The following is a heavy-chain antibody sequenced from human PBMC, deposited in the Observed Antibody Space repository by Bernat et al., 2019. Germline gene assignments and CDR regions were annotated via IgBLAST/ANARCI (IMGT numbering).Heavy chain of an antibody. J-gene: IGHJ4*02. D-gene: IGHD2-21*02. CDR2: VNSDGSTA. CDR1: GFTFSRYW. V-gene: IGHV3-74*01. Sequence: EVQLVESGGGLIQPGGSLRLSCAASGFTFSRYWMHWVRQAPGKGLVWVSRVNSDGSTAAYAESGKGRFTISRDNTKNTLYLQMNSLRDEDTGIYFCARVAVTVDYWGQGILVTVSS. CDR3: ARVAVTVDY.